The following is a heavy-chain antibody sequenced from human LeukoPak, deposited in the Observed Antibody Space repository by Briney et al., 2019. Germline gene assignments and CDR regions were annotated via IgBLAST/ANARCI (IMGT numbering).Heavy chain of an antibody. D-gene: IGHD3-10*01. J-gene: IGHJ6*03. CDR3: ARGLDYYGSGSYYYYYYMDV. CDR2: MNPNSGNT. Sequence: ASVKVSCKASGYTFTSYDINWVRQATGQGLEWMGWMNPNSGNTGYAQKFQGRVTMTRNTSISTAYMELSSLRSEDTAVYYCARGLDYYGSGSYYYYYYMDVWGKGTTVPVSS. V-gene: IGHV1-8*01. CDR1: GYTFTSYD.